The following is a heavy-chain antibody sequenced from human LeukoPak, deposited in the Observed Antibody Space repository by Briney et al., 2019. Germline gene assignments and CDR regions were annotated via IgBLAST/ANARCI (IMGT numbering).Heavy chain of an antibody. V-gene: IGHV1-2*02. CDR2: INPNSGGT. D-gene: IGHD5-18*01. CDR1: GYTFTGYY. J-gene: IGHJ4*02. CDR3: ARLDSYGYPFDY. Sequence: ASVKVSCKASGYTFTGYYMHWVRPAPGQGLEWMGWINPNSGGTNYAQKFQGRVTMTRDTSISTACMELSRLRSDDTAVYYCARLDSYGYPFDYWGQGTLVTVSS.